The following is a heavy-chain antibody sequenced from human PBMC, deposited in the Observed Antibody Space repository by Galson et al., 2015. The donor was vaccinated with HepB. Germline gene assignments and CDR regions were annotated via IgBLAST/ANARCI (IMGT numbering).Heavy chain of an antibody. V-gene: IGHV3-21*04. D-gene: IGHD6-19*01. J-gene: IGHJ1*01. CDR3: ATRSGASGWYSYFQH. CDR1: GFTFSSDS. CDR2: ISSNSSFK. Sequence: SLRLSCAASGFTFSSDSMNWVRQAPGKGLEWVSSISSNSSFKFYAESVKGRFTISRDNAKNSLYLQMNSLRVEDTAVYYCATRSGASGWYSYFQHWGQGTLVTVSS.